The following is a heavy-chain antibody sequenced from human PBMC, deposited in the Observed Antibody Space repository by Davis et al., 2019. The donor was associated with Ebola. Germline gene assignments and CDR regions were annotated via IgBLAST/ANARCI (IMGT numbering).Heavy chain of an antibody. CDR3: ARSSEDTAMVM. CDR2: IYYSGST. V-gene: IGHV4-31*03. D-gene: IGHD5-18*01. Sequence: PSETLSLTCTVSGGSISSGGYYWSWIRQHPGKGLEWIGYIYYSGSTYYNPSLKSRVTISVDTSKNQFSLKLSSVTAADTAVYYCARSSEDTAMVMWGQGTLVTVSS. J-gene: IGHJ4*02. CDR1: GGSISSGGYY.